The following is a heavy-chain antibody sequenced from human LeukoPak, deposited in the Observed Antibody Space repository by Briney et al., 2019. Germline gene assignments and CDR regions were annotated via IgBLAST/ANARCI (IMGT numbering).Heavy chain of an antibody. Sequence: GASVKVSCKASGYTFTSYAMHWVRQAPGQRLEWMGWINAGNGNTKYAQKFQGRVTITRDTSASTAYMELSSLRSEDTAVYYCARDSYGSGSYYPYWGQGTMVTVSS. CDR1: GYTFTSYA. CDR2: INAGNGNT. D-gene: IGHD3-10*01. J-gene: IGHJ4*02. V-gene: IGHV1-3*01. CDR3: ARDSYGSGSYYPY.